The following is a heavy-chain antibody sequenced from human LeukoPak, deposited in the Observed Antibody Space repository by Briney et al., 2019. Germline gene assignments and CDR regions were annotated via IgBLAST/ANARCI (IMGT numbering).Heavy chain of an antibody. CDR3: AISIAAAVGGFDY. J-gene: IGHJ4*02. CDR2: ISYDGSNK. CDR1: GFTFSSYA. D-gene: IGHD6-13*01. Sequence: GGSLRLSCAASGFTFSSYAMSWVRQAPGKGLECVAVISYDGSNKYYADSVKGRFTISRDNSKNTLYLQMNSLRAEDTAVYYCAISIAAAVGGFDYWGQGTLVTVSS. V-gene: IGHV3-30-3*01.